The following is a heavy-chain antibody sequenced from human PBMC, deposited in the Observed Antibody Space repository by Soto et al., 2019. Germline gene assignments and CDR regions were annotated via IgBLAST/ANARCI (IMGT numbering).Heavy chain of an antibody. J-gene: IGHJ6*03. D-gene: IGHD3-3*01. Sequence: SETLSLTCTVSGGSISSYYWSWIRQPPGKGLEWFGYIYYSGSTNYNPSLKSRVTISVDTSKNQFSLKLSSVTAAYTAVYYCARQSRFLEWLPQDYYYYYMDVWGKGTTVTVSS. CDR2: IYYSGST. V-gene: IGHV4-59*08. CDR1: GGSISSYY. CDR3: ARQSRFLEWLPQDYYYYYMDV.